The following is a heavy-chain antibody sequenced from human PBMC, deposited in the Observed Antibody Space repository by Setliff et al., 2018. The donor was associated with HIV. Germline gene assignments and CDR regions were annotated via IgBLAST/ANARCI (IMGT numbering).Heavy chain of an antibody. CDR2: IHTSGNT. CDR1: GGSISSGDYY. CDR3: ARASSDIPGVDSNYFDD. Sequence: SATLSLTCTFSGGSISSGDYYWTWIRQPAGKGLQWIGRIHTSGNTNYNPSRKSRVTISVDTSKSQCSLKLSSLTAADTAVYYCARASSDIPGVDSNYFDDWGQGTLVTVSS. J-gene: IGHJ4*02. D-gene: IGHD2-2*01. V-gene: IGHV4-61*02.